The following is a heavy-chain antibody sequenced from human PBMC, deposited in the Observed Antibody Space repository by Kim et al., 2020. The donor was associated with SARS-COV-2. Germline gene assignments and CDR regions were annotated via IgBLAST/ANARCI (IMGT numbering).Heavy chain of an antibody. V-gene: IGHV3-30*18. CDR2: ISYDGSNK. CDR1: GFTFSSYG. J-gene: IGHJ6*02. CDR3: AKEGLGDYGDYEEHDYYGMDV. Sequence: GGPLRLSCAAYGFTFSSYGMHWVRQAPGKGLEWVADISYDGSNKYYADSVKGRFTISRDNSKNTLYLQMNSLRAEDTAVYYCAKEGLGDYGDYEEHDYYGMDVWGQGTTVTVSS. D-gene: IGHD4-17*01.